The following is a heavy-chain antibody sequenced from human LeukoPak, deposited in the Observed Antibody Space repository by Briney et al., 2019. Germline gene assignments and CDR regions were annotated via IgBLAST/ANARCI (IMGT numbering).Heavy chain of an antibody. V-gene: IGHV3-48*03. Sequence: GGSLRLSCAASGFTFSSYEMNWVRQAPGKGLEWVSYISSSGSTIYYADSVKGRFTISRDNAKNSLYLQMNSLRAEDTAVYYCARPRYGAIIGYHFDYWGQGTLVTVSS. J-gene: IGHJ4*02. CDR3: ARPRYGAIIGYHFDY. CDR1: GFTFSSYE. D-gene: IGHD4-17*01. CDR2: ISSSGSTI.